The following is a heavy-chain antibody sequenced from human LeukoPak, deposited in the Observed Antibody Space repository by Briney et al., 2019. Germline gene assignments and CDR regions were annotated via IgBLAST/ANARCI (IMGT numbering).Heavy chain of an antibody. J-gene: IGHJ4*02. CDR3: ASGITMVRGPTHFDY. V-gene: IGHV3-21*01. CDR2: ISRSSSYR. D-gene: IGHD3-10*01. CDR1: GFTFSSYS. Sequence: GGSLRLSCAASGFTFSSYSMNWVRQAPGKGLEWVSSISRSSSYRYYADSVKGRFTISRDNAKNSLYLQMNSLRAEDTAVYYCASGITMVRGPTHFDYWGQGTLVTVSS.